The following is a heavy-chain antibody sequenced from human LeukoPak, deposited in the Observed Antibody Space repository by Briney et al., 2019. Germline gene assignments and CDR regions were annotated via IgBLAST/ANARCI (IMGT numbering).Heavy chain of an antibody. CDR2: ISGSGGST. CDR1: GFTFSSYA. J-gene: IGHJ5*02. CDR3: AEDSGSGTYYIPGWFDP. Sequence: GGSLRLSCAASGFTFSSYAMSWVRQAPGKGLEWVSAISGSGGSTYYADSVKGRFAISRDNSKNTLDLQMTSLRAEDTAVYYCAEDSGSGTYYIPGWFDPWGQGTLVTVSS. D-gene: IGHD3-10*01. V-gene: IGHV3-23*01.